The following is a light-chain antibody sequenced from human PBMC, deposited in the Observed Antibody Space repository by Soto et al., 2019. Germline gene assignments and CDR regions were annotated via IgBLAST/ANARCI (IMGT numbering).Light chain of an antibody. J-gene: IGKJ1*01. Sequence: EIVLTQSPGTLSLSPGERATLSCRASQSVSSCYLAWYQQKPGQAPRLLIYGASSRATGIPYRFSGSGSGTDFTLTISSLEPEDFAVYYCQQYGSSRTFGQGTKLEIK. V-gene: IGKV3-20*01. CDR3: QQYGSSRT. CDR2: GAS. CDR1: QSVSSCY.